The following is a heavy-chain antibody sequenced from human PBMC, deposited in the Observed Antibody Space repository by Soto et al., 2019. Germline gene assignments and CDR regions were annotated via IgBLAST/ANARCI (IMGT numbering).Heavy chain of an antibody. CDR3: SSIVVVPAASPYYYGMDV. CDR2: IIPIFGTA. CDR1: GGTFSSYA. Sequence: QVQLVQSGAEVKKPGSSVKVSCKASGGTFSSYAISWVRQAPGQGLEWMGGIIPIFGTANYAQKFQGRVTITAEESTSTAYMELSSLRSEDTAVYCCSSIVVVPAASPYYYGMDVWGQGTTVTVSS. D-gene: IGHD2-2*01. V-gene: IGHV1-69*01. J-gene: IGHJ6*02.